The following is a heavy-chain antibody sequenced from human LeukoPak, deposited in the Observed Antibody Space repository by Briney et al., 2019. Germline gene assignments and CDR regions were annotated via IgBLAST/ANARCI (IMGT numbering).Heavy chain of an antibody. Sequence: SETLSLTCTVSGGSISSSSYYWGWIRQPRGKGLEWIGSIYYSGSTYYNPSLKSRVTISVDTSKNQFSLKLSSVTAADTAVYYCARLATNYYDSSRFHSGGAFDIWGQGTMVTVSS. D-gene: IGHD3-22*01. J-gene: IGHJ3*02. CDR1: GGSISSSSYY. CDR3: ARLATNYYDSSRFHSGGAFDI. CDR2: IYYSGST. V-gene: IGHV4-39*01.